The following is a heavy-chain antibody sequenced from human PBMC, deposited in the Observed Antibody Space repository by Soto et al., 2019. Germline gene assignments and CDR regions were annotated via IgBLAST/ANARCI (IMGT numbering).Heavy chain of an antibody. D-gene: IGHD2-2*01. CDR2: IYYSGST. J-gene: IGHJ6*02. CDR3: ARHSDIVVVPAAMGGYYGMDV. Sequence: SETLSLTCTASGGSISSSSYYWGWIRQPPGKGLEWIGSIYYSGSTYYNPSLKSRVTISVDTSKNQFSLKLSSVTAADTAVYYCARHSDIVVVPAAMGGYYGMDVWGQGTTVTVSS. V-gene: IGHV4-39*01. CDR1: GGSISSSSYY.